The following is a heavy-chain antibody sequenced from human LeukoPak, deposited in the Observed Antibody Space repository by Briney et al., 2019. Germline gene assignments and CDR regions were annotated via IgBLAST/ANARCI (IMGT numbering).Heavy chain of an antibody. Sequence: GGSLRLSCAASGFIFSNYAMSWVRQAPARGLEWVSSLRGDGETFYADSVRGRFTLSRDDSRNTVYLQLNILRVEDTAVYYCAKASWVSRADAVLWGQGTLVTVSS. CDR1: GFIFSNYA. D-gene: IGHD3-16*01. J-gene: IGHJ4*02. CDR3: AKASWVSRADAVL. CDR2: LRGDGET. V-gene: IGHV3-23*01.